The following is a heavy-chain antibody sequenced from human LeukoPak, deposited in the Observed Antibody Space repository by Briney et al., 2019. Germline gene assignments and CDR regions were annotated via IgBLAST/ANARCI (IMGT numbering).Heavy chain of an antibody. V-gene: IGHV3-15*01. CDR3: TGRYCSTTRCSGFDY. J-gene: IGHJ4*02. CDR2: IKSKTDGGTA. Sequence: PGGSLRLSCAASGFTFSNAWMSWVRQAPGKGLEWVGHIKSKTDGGTADYAAPVKGRFTISRDDSKNTLYLQMDSLKTEDTAVYYCTGRYCSTTRCSGFDYWGQGTLVTVSS. CDR1: GFTFSNAW. D-gene: IGHD2-2*01.